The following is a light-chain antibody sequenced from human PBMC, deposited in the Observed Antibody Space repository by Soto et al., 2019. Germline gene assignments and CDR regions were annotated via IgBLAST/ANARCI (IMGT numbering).Light chain of an antibody. Sequence: EIVLTQSPATLSLSPGERATLSCRTSQTVWKSLGWYQQKPGQPPRLVISDASNSATGIPDRCSGSGSGTEFTLTSSRLEPEEVGVYYWQHRGEGPTFGGGTKVEIK. CDR1: QTVWKS. CDR3: QHRGEGPT. J-gene: IGKJ4*01. CDR2: DAS. V-gene: IGKV3-11*01.